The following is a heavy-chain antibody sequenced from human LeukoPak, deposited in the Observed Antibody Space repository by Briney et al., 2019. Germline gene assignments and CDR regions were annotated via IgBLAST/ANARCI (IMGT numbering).Heavy chain of an antibody. CDR3: VRDFNWAFDY. V-gene: IGHV6-1*01. D-gene: IGHD7-27*01. J-gene: IGHJ4*02. CDR1: GDSVSSKSVS. CDR2: TRYRSTWNT. Sequence: SQTLSLTCAISGDSVSSKSVSWNWIRQSPSGGLEYLGRTRYRSTWNTFYSSSVEGRITINADTSRNQVSLRLNSVTPEDTALYYCVRDFNWAFDYWGQGTLVTASS.